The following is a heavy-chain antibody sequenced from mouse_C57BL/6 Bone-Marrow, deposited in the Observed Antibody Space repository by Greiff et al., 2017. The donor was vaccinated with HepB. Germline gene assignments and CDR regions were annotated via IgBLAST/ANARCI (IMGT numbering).Heavy chain of an antibody. CDR2: IYPGNRDT. V-gene: IGHV1-5*01. CDR3: TRLITTVDYYAMDY. CDR1: GYTFTSYW. J-gene: IGHJ4*01. D-gene: IGHD1-1*01. Sequence: SGTVLARPGASVKMSCKTSGYTFTSYWMHWVKQRPGQGLEWIGAIYPGNRDTSYNQKFKGKAKLTAVTSASAAYMELSSLTNEDSAVYYCTRLITTVDYYAMDYWGQGTSVTVSS.